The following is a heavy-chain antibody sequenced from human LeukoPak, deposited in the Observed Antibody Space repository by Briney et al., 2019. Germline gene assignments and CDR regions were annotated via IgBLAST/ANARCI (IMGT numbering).Heavy chain of an antibody. Sequence: GGSLRLSCAASGFTFGSYAMYWARQAPGKGLEWVSGIFGSGGSAHYADSVKGRFTISRDNSKNTVYLQMDSLRVEDTAIYYCAKTTTGYSSGRYPAWPIDYWGQGTLVTVSS. CDR2: IFGSGGSA. J-gene: IGHJ4*02. D-gene: IGHD2-15*01. CDR1: GFTFGSYA. V-gene: IGHV3-23*01. CDR3: AKTTTGYSSGRYPAWPIDY.